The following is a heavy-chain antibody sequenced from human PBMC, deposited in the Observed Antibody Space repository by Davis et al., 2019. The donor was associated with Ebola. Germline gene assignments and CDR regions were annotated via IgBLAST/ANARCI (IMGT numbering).Heavy chain of an antibody. D-gene: IGHD6-19*01. CDR3: ARSPRVAGKSEPFDY. V-gene: IGHV4-38-2*02. J-gene: IGHJ4*02. CDR1: GYSISSGYY. CDR2: VYHSGST. Sequence: SETLSLTCTVSGYSISSGYYWGWIRQPPGKGLEWIGSVYHSGSTYYNPSLKSRVTISVDTSKNQFSLKLSSVTAADTAVYYCARSPRVAGKSEPFDYWGQGTLVTVSS.